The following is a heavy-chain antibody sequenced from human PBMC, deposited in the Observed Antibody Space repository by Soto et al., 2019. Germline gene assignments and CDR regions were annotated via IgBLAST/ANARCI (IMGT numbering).Heavy chain of an antibody. CDR3: AKAKGPYSSGWYGAFDI. J-gene: IGHJ3*02. Sequence: GGSLRLSCAASGFTFSSYAMSWVRQAPGKGLEWVSAISGSGGSTYYADSVKGRFTISRDNSKNTLYLQMNSLRAEDTAVYYCAKAKGPYSSGWYGAFDIWGQGTMVTVSS. V-gene: IGHV3-23*01. D-gene: IGHD6-19*01. CDR2: ISGSGGST. CDR1: GFTFSSYA.